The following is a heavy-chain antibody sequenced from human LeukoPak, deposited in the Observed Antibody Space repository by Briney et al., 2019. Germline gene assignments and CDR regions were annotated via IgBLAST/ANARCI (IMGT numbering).Heavy chain of an antibody. CDR3: ARHGPPMQRQFYDS. CDR2: VYYTGST. D-gene: IGHD5-24*01. CDR1: GDSISGSSYY. Sequence: PSETLSLTCTVSGDSISGSSYYWAWIRQPPGKGLEWIGSVYYTGSTYYVSSLKSRVTTSADTSKNLFSLKVNSMTAADTAVYYCARHGPPMQRQFYDSWGQGTLVTVSS. V-gene: IGHV4-39*01. J-gene: IGHJ4*02.